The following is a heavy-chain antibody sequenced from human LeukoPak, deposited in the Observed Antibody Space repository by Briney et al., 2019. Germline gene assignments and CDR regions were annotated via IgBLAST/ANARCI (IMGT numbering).Heavy chain of an antibody. V-gene: IGHV3-48*03. CDR2: ISSSGSTI. D-gene: IGHD3-22*01. J-gene: IGHJ5*02. Sequence: GGSLRLSCAASGFTFSTYEMNWVRQAPGKGLEWVSYISSSGSTIYYADSVKGRFTISRDNAKNSLYLQMNSLRVEDTAVYYCASKYYYDNSGYSWDQGTLVTVSS. CDR1: GFTFSTYE. CDR3: ASKYYYDNSGYS.